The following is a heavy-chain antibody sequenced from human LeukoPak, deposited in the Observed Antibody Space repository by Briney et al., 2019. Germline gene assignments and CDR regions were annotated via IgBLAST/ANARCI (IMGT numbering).Heavy chain of an antibody. CDR1: GYTFTSYD. CDR2: MNPNSGNT. CDR3: ARVYAAGTGWFDP. V-gene: IGHV1-8*01. D-gene: IGHD6-13*01. J-gene: IGHJ5*02. Sequence: ASVKVSCKASGYTFTSYDINWVRQATGQGLEWMGWMNPNSGNTGYAQKFQGRVTMTRNTSISTAYMELRSLRSDDTAVYYCARVYAAGTGWFDPWGQGTLVTVSS.